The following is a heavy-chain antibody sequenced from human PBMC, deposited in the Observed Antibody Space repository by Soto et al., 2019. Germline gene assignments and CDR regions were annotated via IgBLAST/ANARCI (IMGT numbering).Heavy chain of an antibody. Sequence: PGGSLRLSCAASGFTFSNYWMHWVRQAPGKGLVWVSRINADGSSTSYVDSVKGRVTMTTDTSTSTAYTELRSLRSDDTAVYYCARGPRGIAAAGKGMDVWGQGATVTVSS. CDR1: GFTFSNYW. CDR3: ARGPRGIAAAGKGMDV. J-gene: IGHJ6*02. V-gene: IGHV3-74*01. CDR2: INADGSST. D-gene: IGHD6-13*01.